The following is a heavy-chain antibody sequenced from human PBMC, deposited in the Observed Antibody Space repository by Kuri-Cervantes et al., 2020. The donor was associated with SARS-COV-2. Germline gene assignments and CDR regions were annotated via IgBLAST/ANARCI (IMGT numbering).Heavy chain of an antibody. J-gene: IGHJ4*02. CDR2: IKQDGSEK. V-gene: IGHV3-7*01. CDR3: ARVRGGGRAAAGLDY. D-gene: IGHD6-13*01. Sequence: GGSLRPPCAASGFTFSSYWMSWVRQAPGKGLEWVANIKQDGSEKYYVDSVKGRFTISRDNAKNSLYLQMNSLRAEDTAVYYCARVRGGGRAAAGLDYWGQGTLVTVSS. CDR1: GFTFSSYW.